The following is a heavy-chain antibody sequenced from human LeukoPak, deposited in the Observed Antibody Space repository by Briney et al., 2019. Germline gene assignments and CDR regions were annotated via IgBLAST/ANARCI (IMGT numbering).Heavy chain of an antibody. CDR3: PTSSWYRLAY. CDR2: FRNKADSYTG. Sequence: RGGSLRLSCAASGFTFSDSFMSWVRQAPGKGREGVGRFRNKADSYTGEYAASVKGTFTHPRNESKNSLYPQITSLETEDTALYYCPTSSWYRLAYWGQGSLVTVSS. V-gene: IGHV3-72*01. D-gene: IGHD6-13*01. J-gene: IGHJ4*02. CDR1: GFTFSDSF.